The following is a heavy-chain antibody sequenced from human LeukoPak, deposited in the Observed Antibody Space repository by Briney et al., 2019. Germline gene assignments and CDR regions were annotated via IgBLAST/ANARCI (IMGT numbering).Heavy chain of an antibody. Sequence: GGSLRLSCAASGFTFSSYAMSWVRQAPGKGLVWVSAISGSGGRTYYADSVKGRFTISRDNSKNTLFLQMNSLRAEDTALYYCAKGLAQLWFYRGQGTLVTVSS. V-gene: IGHV3-23*01. D-gene: IGHD5-18*01. CDR1: GFTFSSYA. CDR2: ISGSGGRT. J-gene: IGHJ4*02. CDR3: AKGLAQLWFY.